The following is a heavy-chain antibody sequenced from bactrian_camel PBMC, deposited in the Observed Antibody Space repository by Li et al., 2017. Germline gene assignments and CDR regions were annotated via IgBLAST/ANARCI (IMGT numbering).Heavy chain of an antibody. V-gene: IGHV3S40*01. Sequence: DVQLVESGGGLVQPGGRLRLSCAASGFTFSTYLMSWVRQAPGAGLEWVSSISSGGGSTYYADSVKGRFTISRDNAKDTLYLQLNNLKTEDTAVYHCAADPRRSGYWGQGTQVTVS. CDR3: AADPRRSGY. J-gene: IGHJ4*01. CDR1: GFTFSTYL. CDR2: ISSGGGST.